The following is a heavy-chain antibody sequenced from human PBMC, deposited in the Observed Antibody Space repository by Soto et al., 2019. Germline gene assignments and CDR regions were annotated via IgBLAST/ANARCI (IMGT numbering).Heavy chain of an antibody. Sequence: PGGSLRLSCAASGFTFSSYSMNWVRQAPGKGLEWVSYISSSSSTIYYADSVKGRFTISRDNAKNSLYLQMNSLRDEDTAVYYCARVRGGYDFRGWFDPWGQGTLVTVSS. D-gene: IGHD5-12*01. V-gene: IGHV3-48*02. J-gene: IGHJ5*02. CDR2: ISSSSSTI. CDR3: ARVRGGYDFRGWFDP. CDR1: GFTFSSYS.